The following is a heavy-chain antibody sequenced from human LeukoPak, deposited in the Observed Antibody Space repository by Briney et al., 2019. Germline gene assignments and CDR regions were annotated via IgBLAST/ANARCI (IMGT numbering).Heavy chain of an antibody. CDR3: ARDHGSGLRRHYYFDY. V-gene: IGHV4-59*01. J-gene: IGHJ4*02. CDR2: IYYSGST. Sequence: SETLSLTCTVSGGSISSYYWSWIRQPPGKGLEWIGYIYYSGSTNYNPSLKSRVTTSVDTSKNQFSLKLSSVTAADTAVYYCARDHGSGLRRHYYFDYWGQGTLVTVSS. CDR1: GGSISSYY. D-gene: IGHD3-10*01.